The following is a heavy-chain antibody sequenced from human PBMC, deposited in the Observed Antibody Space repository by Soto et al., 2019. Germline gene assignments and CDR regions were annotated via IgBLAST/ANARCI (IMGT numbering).Heavy chain of an antibody. CDR3: GRANYRRGLDV. V-gene: IGHV3-48*03. D-gene: IGHD1-7*01. CDR1: GFTFSDYE. J-gene: IGHJ6*02. CDR2: ISSRGTTI. Sequence: GSLRLSCAASGFTFSDYELSWVRQGPGKGPEWVSRISSRGTTIHYADSVKGRVTVSRDNAKNSLFLQMNGLRAEDTGVYYCGRANYRRGLDVWGQGTTVTV.